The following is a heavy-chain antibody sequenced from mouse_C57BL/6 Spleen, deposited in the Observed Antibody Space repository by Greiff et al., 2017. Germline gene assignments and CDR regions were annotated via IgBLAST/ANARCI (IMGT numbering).Heavy chain of an antibody. V-gene: IGHV5-17*01. Sequence: EVQRVESGGGLVKPGGSLKLSCAASGFTFSDYGMHWVRQAPEKGLEWVAYISSGSSTICYADTVKGRFTISRDNAKNTLFLQMTSLRSEDTAMYYCASLYDGYHYAMDYWSQGTSVTVSS. CDR2: ISSGSSTI. CDR3: ASLYDGYHYAMDY. J-gene: IGHJ4*01. CDR1: GFTFSDYG. D-gene: IGHD2-3*01.